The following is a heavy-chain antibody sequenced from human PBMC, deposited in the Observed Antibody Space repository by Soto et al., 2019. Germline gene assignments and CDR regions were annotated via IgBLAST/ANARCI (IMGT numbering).Heavy chain of an antibody. CDR3: AGGRGRTQLVSTYYYCGMDV. Sequence: QVQLQQWGAGLLKPSETLSLTCAVYGGSFSGYFWSWVRQPPGNGLEWIGEINHSGRTNYNPSLKSRVTISVDKSKNQFSLKLSSVTAADAAVYYCAGGRGRTQLVSTYYYCGMDVWGQGTTVTVSS. V-gene: IGHV4-34*01. D-gene: IGHD6-13*01. CDR1: GGSFSGYF. CDR2: INHSGRT. J-gene: IGHJ6*02.